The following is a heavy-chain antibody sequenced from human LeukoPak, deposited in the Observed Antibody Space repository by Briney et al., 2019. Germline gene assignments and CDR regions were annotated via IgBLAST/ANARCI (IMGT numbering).Heavy chain of an antibody. J-gene: IGHJ4*02. D-gene: IGHD1-26*01. CDR2: INPNSGDT. CDR3: AGDPITIVAATGSFDY. V-gene: IGHV1-2*02. Sequence: ASVKVSCKASGYTFSGYYIHWVRQAPGQGLEWMGWINPNSGDTNYAQKFQGRVTMTSDTSISTAYMELRRLISDDTAGYYCAGDPITIVAATGSFDYWGQGTLVTVSS. CDR1: GYTFSGYY.